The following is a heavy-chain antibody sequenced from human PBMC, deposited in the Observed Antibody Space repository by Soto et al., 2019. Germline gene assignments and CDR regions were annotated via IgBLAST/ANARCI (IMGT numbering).Heavy chain of an antibody. J-gene: IGHJ5*02. D-gene: IGHD3-10*01. CDR1: GDSVSSNSAA. CDR3: ARGTYGSGSYYPSIDWFDP. Sequence: SQTLSLTCAISGDSVSSNSAAWNWIRQSPSRGLEWLGRTYYRSKWYNDYAVSVKSRITINPDTSKNQFSLQLNSVTPEDTAVYYCARGTYGSGSYYPSIDWFDPWGQGTLVTVSS. V-gene: IGHV6-1*01. CDR2: TYYRSKWYN.